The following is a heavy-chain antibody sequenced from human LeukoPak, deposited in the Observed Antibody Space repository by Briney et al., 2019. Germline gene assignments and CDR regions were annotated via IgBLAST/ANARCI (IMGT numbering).Heavy chain of an antibody. CDR3: AGYSNYDPGWFDP. CDR2: IYYSGST. D-gene: IGHD4-11*01. Sequence: SETLSLTCTVSGGSISSSSYYWGWIRQPPGKGLEWIGSIYYSGSTYYNPSLKSRVTISVDTSKNQFSLKLSSVTAADTAVYYCAGYSNYDPGWFDPWGQGTLVTVSS. J-gene: IGHJ5*02. CDR1: GGSISSSSYY. V-gene: IGHV4-39*07.